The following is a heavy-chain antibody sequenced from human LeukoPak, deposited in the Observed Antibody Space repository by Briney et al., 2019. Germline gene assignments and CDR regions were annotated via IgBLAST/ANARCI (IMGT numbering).Heavy chain of an antibody. CDR3: VREERGAMGNDY. V-gene: IGHV1-8*03. J-gene: IGHJ4*02. CDR1: GYTFTSYD. D-gene: IGHD7-27*01. Sequence: ASVKVSCKASGYTFTSYDINWVRQATGQGLEWMGWMNPNSGNTGYAQKFQGRVTITRNTSISTAYMELSSLRSEDTAVYYCVREERGAMGNDYWGQGTLVTVSS. CDR2: MNPNSGNT.